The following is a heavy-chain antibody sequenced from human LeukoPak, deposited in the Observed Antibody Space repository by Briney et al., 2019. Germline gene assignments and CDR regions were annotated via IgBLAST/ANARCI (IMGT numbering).Heavy chain of an antibody. D-gene: IGHD1-1*01. CDR3: AKDGGPTVFYYFDY. CDR1: GFTFSDSA. J-gene: IGHJ4*02. V-gene: IGHV3-23*01. CDR2: ISGGSGNT. Sequence: GGSLRLSCAASGFTFSDSAMSWVRQAPGKGLEWVSGISGGSGNTNYADSVKGRFTVSRDNSKNTLYLQMNSLRADDTAVYYCAKDGGPTVFYYFDYWGWGTLVTVSS.